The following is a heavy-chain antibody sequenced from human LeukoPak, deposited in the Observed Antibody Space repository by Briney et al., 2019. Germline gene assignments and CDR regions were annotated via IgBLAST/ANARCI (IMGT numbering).Heavy chain of an antibody. CDR1: GFTFSSYA. V-gene: IGHV3-30*09. D-gene: IGHD6-13*01. CDR3: ARDRILGYSSKGYMDV. Sequence: GGSLRLSCAASGFTFSSYAMHWVRQAPGKGLEWVAVISYDGSNKYYADSVKGRFAISRDNSKNTLYLQMNSLRAEDTAVYYCARDRILGYSSKGYMDVWGKGTTVTVSS. J-gene: IGHJ6*03. CDR2: ISYDGSNK.